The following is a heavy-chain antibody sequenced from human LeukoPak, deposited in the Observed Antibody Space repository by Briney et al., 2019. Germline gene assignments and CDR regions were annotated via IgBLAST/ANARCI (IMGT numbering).Heavy chain of an antibody. J-gene: IGHJ4*02. D-gene: IGHD6-13*01. CDR2: IHYSGSS. CDR1: GYSISSGYY. Sequence: SETLSLTCTVSGYSISSGYYWSWIRQPPGKGLEWIGYIHYSGSSNYNPSLKSRVTISLDTSKNQFSLKLSSVTAADTAVYYCARGAAATYWGQGTLVTVSS. V-gene: IGHV4-61*01. CDR3: ARGAAATY.